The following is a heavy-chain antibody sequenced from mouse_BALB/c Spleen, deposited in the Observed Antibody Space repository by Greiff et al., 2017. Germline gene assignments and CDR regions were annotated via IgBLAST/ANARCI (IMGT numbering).Heavy chain of an antibody. CDR3: ARGYAPDAMDY. V-gene: IGHV1S127*01. Sequence: VQLHQSGPQLVRPGASVKISCKASGYSFTSYWMHWVQQRPGQGLEWIGMIDPSNSDTRLNQKFKDKATLTVDKSSSTAYMQLSSPTSEDSAVYYCARGYAPDAMDYWGQGTSVTVSS. CDR2: IDPSNSDT. J-gene: IGHJ4*01. CDR1: GYSFTSYW. D-gene: IGHD1-2*01.